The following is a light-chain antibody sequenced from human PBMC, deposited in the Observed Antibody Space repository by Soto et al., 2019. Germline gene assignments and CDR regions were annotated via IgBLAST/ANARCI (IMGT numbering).Light chain of an antibody. CDR1: QSFLYTNNKNY. CDR2: WGS. Sequence: DFVMIQSPDSLAVSLGEMAPINCKSSQSFLYTNNKNYLAWYQQKPGQPPKLIIYWGSTRESGVNDRFSGSGSGTDFTLTIRSLQAEDVAVYYCKKYYSTLINCGPGTTGDLK. J-gene: IGKJ3*01. CDR3: KKYYSTLIN. V-gene: IGKV4-1*01.